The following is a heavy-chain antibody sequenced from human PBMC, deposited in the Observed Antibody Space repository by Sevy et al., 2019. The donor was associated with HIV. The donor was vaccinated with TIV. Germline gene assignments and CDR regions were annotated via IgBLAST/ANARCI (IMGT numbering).Heavy chain of an antibody. D-gene: IGHD3-22*01. J-gene: IGHJ6*02. CDR1: GFSFSSYA. CDR2: ISYDGRNK. Sequence: GGSLRLSCAASGFSFSSYAMHWVRQAPGKGLEWVAVISYDGRNKYYGDSVKGRFTISRDISKNTLYLQMNSPRAEDTAVYYCARPESSGYYYYYAMDVWGQGTTVTVSS. V-gene: IGHV3-30*04. CDR3: ARPESSGYYYYYAMDV.